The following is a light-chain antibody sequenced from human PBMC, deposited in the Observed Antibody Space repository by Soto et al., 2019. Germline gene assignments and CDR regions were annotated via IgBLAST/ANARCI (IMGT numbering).Light chain of an antibody. CDR1: STDVGGYNY. CDR2: EVS. Sequence: QSVLTQPPSASGSAGQSVTISCTGTSTDVGGYNYVSWYQQHPGKAPKLMIYEVSKRPSGVPDRFSGSKSGNTASLTVSGLQAEDEADYFCGSFTTSRIWVFGGGTQLTVL. J-gene: IGLJ3*02. CDR3: GSFTTSRIWV. V-gene: IGLV2-8*01.